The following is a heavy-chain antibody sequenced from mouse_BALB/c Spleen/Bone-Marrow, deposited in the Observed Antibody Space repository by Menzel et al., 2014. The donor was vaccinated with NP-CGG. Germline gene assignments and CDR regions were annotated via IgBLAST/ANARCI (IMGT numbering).Heavy chain of an antibody. Sequence: EVHLVESGGGLVQPGGSRKLSCAASGFTLSSFGMHWVRQAPEKGLEWVAYISSGSNYIYYADTVKGRFTISRDNPKNTLFLQMTSLGSEDTAMYYCTRGGNWDDFDYWGQGTTLTVSS. CDR2: ISSGSNYI. D-gene: IGHD4-1*01. J-gene: IGHJ2*01. CDR1: GFTLSSFG. V-gene: IGHV5-17*02. CDR3: TRGGNWDDFDY.